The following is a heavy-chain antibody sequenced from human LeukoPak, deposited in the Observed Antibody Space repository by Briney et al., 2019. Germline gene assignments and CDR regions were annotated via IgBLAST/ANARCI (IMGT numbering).Heavy chain of an antibody. CDR3: ARERRMGPYYYDSSGYYVNWFDP. Sequence: PGGSLRLSCAASGFSFSSYGMNWVRQAPGKGLEWVSYISSSSSTIYYADSAKGRFTISRDNSKNTLYLQMNSLRAEDTAVYYCARERRMGPYYYDSSGYYVNWFDPWGQGTLVTVSS. CDR2: ISSSSSTI. J-gene: IGHJ5*02. V-gene: IGHV3-48*01. D-gene: IGHD3-22*01. CDR1: GFSFSSYG.